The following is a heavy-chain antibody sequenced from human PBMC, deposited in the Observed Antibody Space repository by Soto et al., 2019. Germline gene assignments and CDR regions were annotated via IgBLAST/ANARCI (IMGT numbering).Heavy chain of an antibody. Sequence: QVQLQESGPGLVKPSQTLSLTCTVSGGSISSGGYFWSWIRQHPGKGLEWIGFIYYSGSTYYNPSLQSRVTXPXXXSXXQFSLKLSSVTAADTAVYYCAREGAAPYYYYGMDVWGQGTTVTVSS. D-gene: IGHD6-6*01. CDR2: IYYSGST. CDR3: AREGAAPYYYYGMDV. J-gene: IGHJ6*02. V-gene: IGHV4-31*03. CDR1: GGSISSGGYF.